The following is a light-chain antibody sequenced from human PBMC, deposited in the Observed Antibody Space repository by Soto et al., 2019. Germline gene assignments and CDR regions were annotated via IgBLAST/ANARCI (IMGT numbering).Light chain of an antibody. J-gene: IGKJ4*01. CDR1: QSVSSSY. CDR2: GAS. V-gene: IGKV3-20*01. Sequence: EIVLTQSPGTLSLSPGERATLSCRASQSVSSSYLAWYQQKPGQAPRLLIYGASSRATDIPDRFSGSGSGTYFTHTISRLEPEDFAVYYCQQYGSSPPALTFGGGTKVEIK. CDR3: QQYGSSPPALT.